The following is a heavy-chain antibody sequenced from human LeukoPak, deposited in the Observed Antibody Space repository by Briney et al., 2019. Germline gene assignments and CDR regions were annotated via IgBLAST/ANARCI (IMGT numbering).Heavy chain of an antibody. CDR3: ARGHYYDSSGWFDY. CDR2: INPNSGDT. D-gene: IGHD3-22*01. J-gene: IGHJ4*02. V-gene: IGHV1-2*02. CDR1: EYTLTDYY. Sequence: GASVKVSCKASEYTLTDYYIHWVRQTPGQGLEWMGWINPNSGDTIYAQKFQGRVTMTRDTSISTAYMELRSLSSDDTAVYYCARGHYYDSSGWFDYWGQGTLVTVSS.